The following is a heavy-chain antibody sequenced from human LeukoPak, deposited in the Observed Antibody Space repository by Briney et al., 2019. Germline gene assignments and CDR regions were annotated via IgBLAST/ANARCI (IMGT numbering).Heavy chain of an antibody. CDR3: TRELDWLPTLDY. CDR1: GFTFSNYW. J-gene: IGHJ4*02. D-gene: IGHD3-9*01. V-gene: IGHV3-74*01. CDR2: INSDGSSR. Sequence: GGSLRLSCAASGFTFSNYWMHWVRQAPGKGLVWVSRINSDGSSRRYADSVKGRFTISRDNAKNTLYLQMNSLRAEDTAVYYCTRELDWLPTLDYWGQGTLVTVSS.